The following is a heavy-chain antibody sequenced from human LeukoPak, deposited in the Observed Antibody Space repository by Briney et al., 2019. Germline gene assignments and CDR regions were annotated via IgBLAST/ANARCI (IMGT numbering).Heavy chain of an antibody. CDR1: GFTFSSYS. Sequence: PGGSLRLSCAASGFTFSSYSMNWVRQAPGKGLEWVSSISSSSSYIYYADSVKGRFTISRDNAKNSLYLQMNSLRAEDTAVYYCAREKWDLDVPYFDYWGQGTLVTVSS. D-gene: IGHD1-26*01. CDR2: ISSSSSYI. CDR3: AREKWDLDVPYFDY. V-gene: IGHV3-21*01. J-gene: IGHJ4*02.